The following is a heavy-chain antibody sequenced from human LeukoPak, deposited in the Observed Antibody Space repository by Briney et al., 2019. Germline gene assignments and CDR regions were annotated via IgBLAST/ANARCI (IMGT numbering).Heavy chain of an antibody. CDR1: GGTFSSYA. CDR2: IIPIFGTA. V-gene: IGHV1-69*05. CDR3: ANGIDSSGPFDY. J-gene: IGHJ4*02. D-gene: IGHD3-22*01. Sequence: SVKVSCKASGGTFSSYAISWVRQAPGQGLEWMGGIIPIFGTANYAQKFQGRVTITTDESTSTAYMELSSLRSEDTAVYYCANGIDSSGPFDYWAREPWSPSPQ.